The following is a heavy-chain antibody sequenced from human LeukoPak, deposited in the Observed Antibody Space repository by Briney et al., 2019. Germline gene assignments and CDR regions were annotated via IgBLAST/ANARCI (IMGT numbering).Heavy chain of an antibody. CDR2: IWYDGTKK. J-gene: IGHJ4*02. V-gene: IGHV3-33*01. Sequence: GGSLRLSCTASGFTFSSYGMHWVRQAPGRGLERVALIWYDGTKKYYVDSVKGRLTVSRDNSKNILYVQMNSLRAEDTAVYYCARDFGDYGVLDNWGQGTLVTVSS. CDR1: GFTFSSYG. D-gene: IGHD4-17*01. CDR3: ARDFGDYGVLDN.